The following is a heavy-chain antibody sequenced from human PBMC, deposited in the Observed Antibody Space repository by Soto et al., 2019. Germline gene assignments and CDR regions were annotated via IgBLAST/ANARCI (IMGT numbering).Heavy chain of an antibody. CDR2: ISGSGGST. Sequence: GSLRLSCAASGFTFSSYAMSWVRQAPGKGLEWVSTISGSGGSTYYADSVKGRVTISRDNSKNTLYLQMNSLRAEDTAVYYCAKDHLTGSPLTYYFDYWGQGTLVNVSS. D-gene: IGHD7-27*01. CDR3: AKDHLTGSPLTYYFDY. CDR1: GFTFSSYA. J-gene: IGHJ4*02. V-gene: IGHV3-23*01.